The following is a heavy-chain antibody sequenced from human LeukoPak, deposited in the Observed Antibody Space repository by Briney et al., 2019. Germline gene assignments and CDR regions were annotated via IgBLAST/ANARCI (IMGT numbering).Heavy chain of an antibody. CDR3: ARGGWFGGGYFDY. V-gene: IGHV4-61*05. CDR2: IYYSGST. CDR1: GVSISSNTYY. D-gene: IGHD3-10*01. Sequence: MSSETLSLTCTVSGVSISSNTYYWGWIRQPPGKGLEWIGYIYYSGSTNYNPSLKSRVTISVDTSKNQFSLKLSSVTAADTAVYYGARGGWFGGGYFDYWGQGTLVTVSS. J-gene: IGHJ4*02.